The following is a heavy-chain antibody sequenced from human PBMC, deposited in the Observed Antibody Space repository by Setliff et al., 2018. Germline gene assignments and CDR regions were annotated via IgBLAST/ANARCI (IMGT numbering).Heavy chain of an antibody. CDR2: INAGNGNT. J-gene: IGHJ4*02. D-gene: IGHD3-22*01. CDR1: GYSFSAYF. Sequence: ASVKVSCKASGYSFSAYFIHWVRQAPGQGLEWMGWINAGNGNTKYSQKFQGRVTITRDTSASTAYMELSSLTSEDTAVYYCARRPYDSSGYFNYWGQGTLVTVSS. V-gene: IGHV1-3*01. CDR3: ARRPYDSSGYFNY.